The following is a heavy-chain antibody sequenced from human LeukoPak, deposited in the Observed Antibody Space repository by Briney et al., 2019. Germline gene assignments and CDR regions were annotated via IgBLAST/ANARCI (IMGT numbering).Heavy chain of an antibody. CDR2: MNPNSGNT. CDR3: ARVPLESSGWYDY. CDR1: GYTFTSYD. D-gene: IGHD6-19*01. Sequence: ASVKVSCKASGYTFTSYDINWVRQATGQGLEWMGWMNPNSGNTGYAQKFQGRVTMTRNTSISTAYMELGSLRSEDTAVYYCARVPLESSGWYDYWGQGTLVTVSS. V-gene: IGHV1-8*01. J-gene: IGHJ4*02.